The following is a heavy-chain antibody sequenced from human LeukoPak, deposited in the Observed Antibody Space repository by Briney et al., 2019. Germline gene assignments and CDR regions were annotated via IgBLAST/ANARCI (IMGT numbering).Heavy chain of an antibody. CDR2: INHSGST. J-gene: IGHJ5*02. D-gene: IGHD2-2*01. Sequence: PSETLSLTCAVYGGSFSGYYWSWIRQPPGKGLEWIGEINHSGSTNYNPSLKSRVTISVDTSKNQFSLKLSSVTAADTAVYYCARSPPYCSSPGCYLDWFDPWGQGTLVTVSS. CDR3: ARSPPYCSSPGCYLDWFDP. V-gene: IGHV4-34*01. CDR1: GGSFSGYY.